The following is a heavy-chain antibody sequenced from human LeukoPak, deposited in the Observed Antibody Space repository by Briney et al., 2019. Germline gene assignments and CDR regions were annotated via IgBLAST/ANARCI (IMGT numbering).Heavy chain of an antibody. CDR2: IIPIFGTA. V-gene: IGHV1-69*13. CDR1: GGTLSSYV. Sequence: AAVKDSCKASGGTLSSYVNRWGRPAPGQGLEWMGGIIPIFGTANYAQKFQGRVTITADESRSTAYMELSSLRSEDTAVYYCAASEYYYDSSGYPVPYYWYGMDVWGQGTTVTVSS. D-gene: IGHD3-22*01. J-gene: IGHJ6*02. CDR3: AASEYYYDSSGYPVPYYWYGMDV.